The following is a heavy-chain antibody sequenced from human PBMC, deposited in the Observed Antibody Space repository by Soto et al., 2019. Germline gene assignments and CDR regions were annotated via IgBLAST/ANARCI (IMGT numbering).Heavy chain of an antibody. V-gene: IGHV4-30-4*01. CDR1: GGSISSGDYY. Sequence: PSETLSLTCTVSGGSISSGDYYWSWIRQPPGKGLEWIGYIYYSGGTYYNPSLKSRVTISVDTSKNQFSLKLSSVTAADTAVYYCAREAASIFGVVTTGPPDYWGQGTLVTVSS. J-gene: IGHJ4*02. CDR3: AREAASIFGVVTTGPPDY. CDR2: IYYSGGT. D-gene: IGHD3-3*01.